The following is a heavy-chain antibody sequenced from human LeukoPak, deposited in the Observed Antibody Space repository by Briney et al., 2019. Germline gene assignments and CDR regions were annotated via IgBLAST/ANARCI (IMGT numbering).Heavy chain of an antibody. Sequence: GGSLRLSCAASGFTFSSYAMSWVRQAPGKGPEWGSAISGSGGSTYYAASVKGRFTISRDNSKNTLYLQMNSLRAKDTAVYYCAKARIAARPTQIGYWGQGTLVTVSS. CDR3: AKARIAARPTQIGY. D-gene: IGHD6-6*01. CDR2: ISGSGGST. CDR1: GFTFSSYA. J-gene: IGHJ4*02. V-gene: IGHV3-23*01.